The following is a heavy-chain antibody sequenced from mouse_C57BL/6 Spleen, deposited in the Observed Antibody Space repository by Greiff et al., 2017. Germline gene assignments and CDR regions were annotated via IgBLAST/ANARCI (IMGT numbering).Heavy chain of an antibody. D-gene: IGHD2-4*01. CDR1: GYTFTSYG. Sequence: QVQLQQSGAELARPGASVKLSCKASGYTFTSYGISWVKQRTGQGLEWIGEIYPRSGNTYYNEKFKGKATLTADKSSSTAYMELRSLTSEDYAVYLCARGEDYDLDYWGQGTTLTVSS. CDR2: IYPRSGNT. V-gene: IGHV1-81*01. CDR3: ARGEDYDLDY. J-gene: IGHJ2*01.